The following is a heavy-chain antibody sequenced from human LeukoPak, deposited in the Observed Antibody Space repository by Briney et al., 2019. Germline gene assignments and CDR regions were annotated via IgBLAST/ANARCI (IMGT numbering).Heavy chain of an antibody. Sequence: SETLSLTCAVSGGSISSSNWWSWVRQPPGKGLEWIGEIYHSGSTNYNPSLKSRVTKSVDKSKNQFSLKLSSVTAADTAVYYCASSSSGRPKYYYYYGMDVWGKGTTVTVSS. CDR1: GGSISSSNW. V-gene: IGHV4-4*02. D-gene: IGHD6-19*01. CDR2: IYHSGST. CDR3: ASSSSGRPKYYYYYGMDV. J-gene: IGHJ6*04.